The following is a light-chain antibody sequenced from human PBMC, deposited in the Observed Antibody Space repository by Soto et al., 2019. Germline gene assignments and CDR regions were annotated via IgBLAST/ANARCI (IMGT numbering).Light chain of an antibody. J-gene: IGLJ1*01. Sequence: QSALTQPASVSGSPGQSISISCTGTGNDVGGYTFVSWYQQHPDKVPKLVIFDVNRRPSGVSDRFSGSKSVNAASLTISGLQAEDEADYYCCSYTAPTTYDFGTGTKVTVL. V-gene: IGLV2-14*03. CDR1: GNDVGGYTF. CDR2: DVN. CDR3: CSYTAPTTYD.